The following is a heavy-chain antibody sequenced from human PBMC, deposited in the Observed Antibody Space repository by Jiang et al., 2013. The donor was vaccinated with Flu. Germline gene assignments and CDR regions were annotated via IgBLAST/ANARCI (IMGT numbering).Heavy chain of an antibody. D-gene: IGHD2-2*01. CDR2: FYFSGST. J-gene: IGHJ4*02. Sequence: GPGLVKPSETLSLTCTVSGDSISSYYWNWIRQPPGKGLEWIGYFYFSGSTNYNPSLKSRVTISVDTSKNQFSLKLSSVTAADTAVYYCARAYLHQFDYWGQGTLVTVSS. V-gene: IGHV4-59*08. CDR1: GDSISSYY. CDR3: ARAYLHQFDY.